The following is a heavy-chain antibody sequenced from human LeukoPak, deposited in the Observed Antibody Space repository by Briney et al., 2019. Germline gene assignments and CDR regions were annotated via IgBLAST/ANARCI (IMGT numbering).Heavy chain of an antibody. V-gene: IGHV4-61*02. CDR3: ARVDGRYGFGELFY. CDR2: IYTSGST. CDR1: GGSISSGSYY. Sequence: SETLSLTCTVSGGSISSGSYYWSWIRQPAGKGLEWIGRIYTSGSTNYNPSLKSRVTIPVDTSKNQFSLKLSSVTAADTAVYYCARVDGRYGFGELFYWGQGTLVTVSS. D-gene: IGHD3-10*01. J-gene: IGHJ4*02.